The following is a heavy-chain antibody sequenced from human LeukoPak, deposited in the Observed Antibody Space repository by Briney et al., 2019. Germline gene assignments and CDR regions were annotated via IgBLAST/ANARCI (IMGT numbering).Heavy chain of an antibody. CDR1: GFTFSSYA. Sequence: GGSLRLSCAASGFTFSSYAMSWVRQAPGKGLEWVSAISGSGGSTYYADSVKGRFTISRDNSKNTLYLQMNSLRAEDTAVYYCAKDFEYDSSGYRDAFDIWGQGTMVTVSS. CDR2: ISGSGGST. D-gene: IGHD3-22*01. CDR3: AKDFEYDSSGYRDAFDI. V-gene: IGHV3-23*01. J-gene: IGHJ3*02.